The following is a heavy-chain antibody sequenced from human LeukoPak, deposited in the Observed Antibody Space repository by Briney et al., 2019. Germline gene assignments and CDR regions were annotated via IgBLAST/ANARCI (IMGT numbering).Heavy chain of an antibody. D-gene: IGHD4-11*01. CDR3: ARGDDSNYYYYGMDV. J-gene: IGHJ6*02. CDR2: INHSGST. V-gene: IGHV4-34*01. CDR1: GGSLSGYY. Sequence: PSETLSLTCAVYGGSLSGYYWSWIRQPPGKGLEWIGEINHSGSTNYNPSLKSRVTISVDTSKNQFSLKLSSVTAADTAVYYCARGDDSNYYYYGMDVWGQGTTVTVSS.